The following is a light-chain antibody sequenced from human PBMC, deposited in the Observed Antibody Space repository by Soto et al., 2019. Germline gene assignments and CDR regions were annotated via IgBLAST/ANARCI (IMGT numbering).Light chain of an antibody. CDR3: QQSYSTPIT. CDR2: AAS. CDR1: QSISSY. V-gene: IGKV1-39*01. J-gene: IGKJ5*01. Sequence: DIQMTQSPSSLSASVGDRVTITCRASQSISSYLNWYQQKPGKAPKLLIYAASSLQSGVPSRFSGSGSGTDFTLTISSLQPEDFATYYCQQSYSTPITVGQGTRLEI.